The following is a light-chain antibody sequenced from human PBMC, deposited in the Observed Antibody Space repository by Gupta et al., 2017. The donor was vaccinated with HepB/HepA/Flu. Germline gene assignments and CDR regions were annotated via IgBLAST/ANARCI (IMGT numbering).Light chain of an antibody. CDR1: QSIGTS. CDR3: QHTVNLPWT. Sequence: EIVLTQSPDFQSVTPKEKVTITCRATQSIGTSLHWYQQKPRQSPKLLIKYTSQAFSGVPSRFSGSGSGTEFTLTINSQEAEDAATYFCQHTVNLPWTFGQGTKVEIK. CDR2: YTS. J-gene: IGKJ1*01. V-gene: IGKV6-21*01.